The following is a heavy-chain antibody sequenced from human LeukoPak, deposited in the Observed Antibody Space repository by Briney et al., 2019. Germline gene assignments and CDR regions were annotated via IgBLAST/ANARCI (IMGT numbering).Heavy chain of an antibody. J-gene: IGHJ6*03. V-gene: IGHV3-21*04. Sequence: GGSLRLSCAASGFTFNRYNMNWVRRAPGKGLEWVSSISTSSSYIYYADSVRGRFTISRGNAKGSLYLQMNSLRVEDTALYYCAREVATMDYYYYMDVWGKGTTVTVSS. CDR2: ISTSSSYI. CDR3: AREVATMDYYYYMDV. CDR1: GFTFNRYN. D-gene: IGHD5-12*01.